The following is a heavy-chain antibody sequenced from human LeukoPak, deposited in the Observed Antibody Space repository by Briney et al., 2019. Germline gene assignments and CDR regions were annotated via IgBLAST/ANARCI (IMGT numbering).Heavy chain of an antibody. Sequence: SETLSLTCTVSGGSISNGGYYWSWIRQHPGKGLEWIGYIYYSGSTYYNPSLKSRVTISINTSKNQFSLKLSSVTAADTAVYYCARARSTVTPGFFDPWGQGTLVTVSS. D-gene: IGHD4-17*01. CDR1: GGSISNGGYY. CDR2: IYYSGST. J-gene: IGHJ5*02. V-gene: IGHV4-31*03. CDR3: ARARSTVTPGFFDP.